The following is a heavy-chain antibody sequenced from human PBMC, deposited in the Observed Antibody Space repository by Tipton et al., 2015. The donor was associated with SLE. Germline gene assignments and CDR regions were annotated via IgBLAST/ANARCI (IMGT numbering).Heavy chain of an antibody. CDR3: ARGGGYCSSSSCYPFDY. V-gene: IGHV4-59*01. D-gene: IGHD2-2*01. J-gene: IGHJ4*02. CDR1: GGSISSYY. Sequence: TLSLTCTVSGGSISSYYWSWIRQPPGKGLEWIGYIYYSGSTNYNPSLKSRVTISVDTSKNQFSLKLSSVTAADTAVYYCARGGGYCSSSSCYPFDYWGQGTVVTVSS. CDR2: IYYSGST.